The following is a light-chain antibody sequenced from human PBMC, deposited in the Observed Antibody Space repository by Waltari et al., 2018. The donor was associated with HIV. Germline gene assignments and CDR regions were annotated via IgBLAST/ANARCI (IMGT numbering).Light chain of an antibody. V-gene: IGLV2-14*01. J-gene: IGLJ3*02. Sequence: QSALTQPASVSGSPGQSITISCTGTSSDVGGYNYVSWYQQHPGKAPKLMIYEVTNLPSGVFNRFSGSKSGNAASLTISGLQAEDEADCYCNSYTISSTLGVFGGGTKLTVL. CDR2: EVT. CDR1: SSDVGGYNY. CDR3: NSYTISSTLGV.